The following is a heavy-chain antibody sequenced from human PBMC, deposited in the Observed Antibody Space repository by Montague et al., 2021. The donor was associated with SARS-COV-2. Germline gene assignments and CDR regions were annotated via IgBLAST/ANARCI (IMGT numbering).Heavy chain of an antibody. D-gene: IGHD3-10*01. CDR2: IKTKTDGGTT. CDR3: TTDIKGFGDAFDY. J-gene: IGHJ4*02. CDR1: GFPLSNAW. Sequence: RSLSFSASGFPLSNAWMSWVRQAPGKGLEWVGRIKTKTDGGTTDYAAPVKGRFTISSDDSKNTLYLQMNSLKTEDTAVYYCTTDIKGFGDAFDYWGQGTLVTVSS. V-gene: IGHV3-15*01.